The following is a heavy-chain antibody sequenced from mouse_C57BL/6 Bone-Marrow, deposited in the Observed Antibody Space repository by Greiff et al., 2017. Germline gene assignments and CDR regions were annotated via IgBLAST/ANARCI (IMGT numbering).Heavy chain of an antibody. V-gene: IGHV5-4*01. CDR3: ARDSRWLLLNDY. Sequence: EVKVVESGGGLVKPGGSLKLSCAASGFTFSSYAMSWVRQTPEKRLEWVATISDGGSYTYYPDNVKGRFTISRDNAKNNLYLQMSHLKSEDTAMYYCARDSRWLLLNDYWGQGTLVTVSA. CDR2: ISDGGSYT. CDR1: GFTFSSYA. D-gene: IGHD2-3*01. J-gene: IGHJ3*01.